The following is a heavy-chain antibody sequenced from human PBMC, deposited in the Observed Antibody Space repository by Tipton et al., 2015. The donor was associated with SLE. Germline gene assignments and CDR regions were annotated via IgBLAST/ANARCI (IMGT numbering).Heavy chain of an antibody. CDR1: GASISSGGFS. V-gene: IGHV4-30-2*01. Sequence: TLSLTCSVSGASISSGGFSWSWIRQPPGKGLEWIGYIFHSGNAYYNPSLKSRVTISVDMSRNQFSLRLDSVTAADTALYYCARGEMDVFDIWGQGTVVSVSS. CDR2: IFHSGNA. J-gene: IGHJ3*02. CDR3: ARGEMDVFDI.